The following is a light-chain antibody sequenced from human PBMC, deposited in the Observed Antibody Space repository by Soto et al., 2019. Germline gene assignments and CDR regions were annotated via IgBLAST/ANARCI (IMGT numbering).Light chain of an antibody. V-gene: IGKV1-5*01. J-gene: IGKJ1*01. CDR2: DAS. CDR1: QSVSGW. CDR3: QPYNSYPWT. Sequence: DIQMTQSPSTLSASVGDTVTVTCRASQSVSGWLAWYQQKPGEAPKLLIYDASSLESGVPSRFSGSGSGTEFTLTITSLQPDDFATYYCQPYNSYPWTVGPGTQVEIK.